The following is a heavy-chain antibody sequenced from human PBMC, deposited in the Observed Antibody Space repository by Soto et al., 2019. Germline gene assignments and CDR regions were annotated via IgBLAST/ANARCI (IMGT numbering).Heavy chain of an antibody. J-gene: IGHJ4*02. D-gene: IGHD1-26*01. Sequence: GVSVKVSCKASGGTFSRHAIAWVRQAPGQGLEWMGGISPTFGTATYAPKFQGRVAISADRSSNTAYMELSSLRSQGTAVYYCASERSAQYFDSWGQGTVVTVSS. CDR3: ASERSAQYFDS. V-gene: IGHV1-69*06. CDR2: ISPTFGTA. CDR1: GGTFSRHA.